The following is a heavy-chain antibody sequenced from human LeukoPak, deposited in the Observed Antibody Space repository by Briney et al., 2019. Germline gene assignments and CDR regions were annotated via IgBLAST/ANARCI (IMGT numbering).Heavy chain of an antibody. CDR3: ARERGRRLYYDFWSGLNWFDP. D-gene: IGHD3-3*01. Sequence: SETLSLTCAVSGGSISSGGYSWSWIRQPPGKGLEWIGEINHSGSTNYNPSLKSRVTISVDTSRNQFSLKLSSVTAADTAVYYCARERGRRLYYDFWSGLNWFDPWGQGTLVTVSS. V-gene: IGHV4-34*01. J-gene: IGHJ5*02. CDR1: GGSISSGGYS. CDR2: INHSGST.